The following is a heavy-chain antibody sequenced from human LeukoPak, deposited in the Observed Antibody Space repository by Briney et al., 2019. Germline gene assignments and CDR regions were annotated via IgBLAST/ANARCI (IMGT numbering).Heavy chain of an antibody. D-gene: IGHD3-3*01. Sequence: TSETLSLTCTVSGGSISNYHWSWIRQPPGKGLEWIGYIYYSGSTNYNPSLKSRVTISVDTSKNQFSLKLSSVTAADTAVYYCAGEWRLPGAFDIWGQGTMVTVSS. CDR2: IYYSGST. CDR1: GGSISNYH. J-gene: IGHJ3*02. V-gene: IGHV4-59*01. CDR3: AGEWRLPGAFDI.